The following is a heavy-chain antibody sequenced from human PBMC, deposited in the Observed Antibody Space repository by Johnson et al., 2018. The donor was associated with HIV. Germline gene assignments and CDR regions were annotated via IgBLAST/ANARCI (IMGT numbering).Heavy chain of an antibody. D-gene: IGHD2-21*02. CDR3: ASMVTTGGDAFDI. V-gene: IGHV3-9*01. Sequence: VQLVESGGGLVQPGRSLRLSCAASGFTFDDYAMHWVRQAPGKGLEWVSGISWNSGSIGYADSVKGRFTISRDNAKNSLYLQMNSLRAEDTAVYYCASMVTTGGDAFDIWGQGTMVTVSS. J-gene: IGHJ3*02. CDR1: GFTFDDYA. CDR2: ISWNSGSI.